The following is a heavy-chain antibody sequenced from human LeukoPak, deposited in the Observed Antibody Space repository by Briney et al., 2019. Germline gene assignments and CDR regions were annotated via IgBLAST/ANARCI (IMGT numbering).Heavy chain of an antibody. CDR2: ISGSGGST. V-gene: IGHV3-23*01. CDR3: AKDRSTNYYDSSGYWDY. J-gene: IGHJ4*02. CDR1: GFTFSSYS. D-gene: IGHD3-22*01. Sequence: GGSLRLSCAASGFTFSSYSMNWVRQAPGKGLEWVSAISGSGGSTYYADSVKGRFTISRDNSKNTLYLQMNSLRAEDTAVYYCAKDRSTNYYDSSGYWDYWGQGTLVTVSS.